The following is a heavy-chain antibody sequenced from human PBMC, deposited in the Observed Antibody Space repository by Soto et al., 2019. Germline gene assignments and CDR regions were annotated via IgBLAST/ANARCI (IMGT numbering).Heavy chain of an antibody. D-gene: IGHD3-9*01. Sequence: QVQLVESGGGVIQPGRSLRLSCAASGFTFSNYAMYWVRQAPGQGLEWVAVISYDGSNKYYADSVKGRFTISRDNSKNTMYLQMNSLRADDTALYYCARKGDGNTGYYYFDYWGQGTLVTVSS. V-gene: IGHV3-30-3*01. CDR2: ISYDGSNK. J-gene: IGHJ4*02. CDR1: GFTFSNYA. CDR3: ARKGDGNTGYYYFDY.